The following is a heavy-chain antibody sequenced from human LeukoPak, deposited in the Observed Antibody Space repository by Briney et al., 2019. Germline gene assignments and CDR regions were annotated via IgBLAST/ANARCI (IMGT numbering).Heavy chain of an antibody. J-gene: IGHJ4*02. D-gene: IGHD1-7*01. CDR1: GFTLSSHW. Sequence: GGSLRLSCAASGFTLSSHWMSWVRQAPGKGLEWVANINQDGSAKYYVDSVKGRFTISRDNAKNSMYLQMNSLRAEGTAAYYCARWEIRGTAHQLDYWGQGTLVTVSS. V-gene: IGHV3-7*01. CDR3: ARWEIRGTAHQLDY. CDR2: INQDGSAK.